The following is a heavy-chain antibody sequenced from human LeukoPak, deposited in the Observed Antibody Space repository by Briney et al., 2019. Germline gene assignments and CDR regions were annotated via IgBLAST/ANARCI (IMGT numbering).Heavy chain of an antibody. J-gene: IGHJ4*02. CDR1: GGSFSGYY. CDR3: ARGRNKGYGSGSYWPYFDY. V-gene: IGHV4-34*01. CDR2: INHSGST. D-gene: IGHD3-10*01. Sequence: TSETLSLICAVYGGSFSGYYWSWIRQPPGKGLEWIGEINHSGSTNYNPSLKSRVTISVDTSKNQFSLKLSSVTASDTAVYYCARGRNKGYGSGSYWPYFDYWGQGTLVTVSS.